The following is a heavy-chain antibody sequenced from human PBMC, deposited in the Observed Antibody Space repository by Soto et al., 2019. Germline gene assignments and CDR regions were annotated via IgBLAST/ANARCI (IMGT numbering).Heavy chain of an antibody. Sequence: AESLKTSCEFVGDSIYNHWNAGVRPLPEKGLEWVMTSYPGDSDMRCSPSFRSQVTVSVDKSINTAYLQWGSLKASDTAKYDGARRSREFWSGSDYWGQGTMVTVSS. CDR1: GDSIYNHW. D-gene: IGHD3-3*01. J-gene: IGHJ4*02. CDR3: ARRSREFWSGSDY. V-gene: IGHV5-51*01. CDR2: SYPGDSDM.